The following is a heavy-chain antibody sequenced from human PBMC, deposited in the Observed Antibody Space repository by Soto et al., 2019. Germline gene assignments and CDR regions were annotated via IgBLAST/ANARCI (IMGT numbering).Heavy chain of an antibody. Sequence: QVQLQESGPGLVKPSGTLSLTCAVSGGSISSINWWSWVRQPPGKGLEWIGEIYPRGSTNYNPSLSSRVTISLDKSKNQFSLKLSSVTAADTAVYYCARDISRILRANDHYGIDVWGQGTTVTVSS. CDR2: IYPRGST. D-gene: IGHD2-15*01. CDR1: GGSISSINW. CDR3: ARDISRILRANDHYGIDV. J-gene: IGHJ6*02. V-gene: IGHV4-4*02.